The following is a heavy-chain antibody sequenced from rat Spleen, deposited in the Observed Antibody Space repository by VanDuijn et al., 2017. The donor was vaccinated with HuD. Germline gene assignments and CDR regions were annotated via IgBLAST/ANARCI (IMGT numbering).Heavy chain of an antibody. CDR1: GFTSSDYY. J-gene: IGHJ2*01. CDR2: ITTPGGNL. V-gene: IGHV5-25*01. D-gene: IGHD4-3*01. Sequence: EVQLVESGGGLVQPGRSLKLSCAASGFTSSDYYMAWVRQAPTTGLEWVASITTPGGNLYYPDSVRGRFTISRDNAKSALYLQMDSLRSEDTATYYCATQSRGTDFDYWGQGVMVTVSS. CDR3: ATQSRGTDFDY.